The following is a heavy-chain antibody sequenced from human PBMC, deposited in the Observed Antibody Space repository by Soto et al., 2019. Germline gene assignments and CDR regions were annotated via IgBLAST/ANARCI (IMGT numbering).Heavy chain of an antibody. D-gene: IGHD1-1*01. CDR3: ARGPRVSSTGTGAH. CDR2: ISDDGSTA. CDR1: GFTFSSYE. Sequence: GGSLRLSCEVSGFTFSSYEMYWVRQVPGKGLTWVSRISDDGSTATYADSVKGRFIISRDNAKNTLYLEMNTLRADDSGLYYCARGPRVSSTGTGAHWGQGTLVTVSS. J-gene: IGHJ4*02. V-gene: IGHV3-74*01.